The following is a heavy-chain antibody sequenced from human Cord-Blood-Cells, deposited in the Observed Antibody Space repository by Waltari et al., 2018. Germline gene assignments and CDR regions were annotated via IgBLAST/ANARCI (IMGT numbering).Heavy chain of an antibody. CDR3: ARADIRIMVRGVIDP. CDR2: IYHSGST. Sequence: QVQLQETGPGMVKPSGTLSLTRAVSGGSISSSKWWRWVRQPPGKGLGWIGEIYHSGSTNYNPSLKSRVTISVDKSKNHFSLKLSSVTAADTAVYYCARADIRIMVRGVIDPWGQGTLVTVSS. D-gene: IGHD3-10*01. CDR1: GGSISSSKW. J-gene: IGHJ5*02. V-gene: IGHV4-4*02.